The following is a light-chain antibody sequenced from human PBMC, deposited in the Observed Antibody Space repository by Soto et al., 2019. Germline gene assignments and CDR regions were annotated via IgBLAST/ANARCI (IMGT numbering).Light chain of an antibody. V-gene: IGLV4-60*02. CDR1: SGHSSYI. CDR3: ETWDSNTHV. Sequence: QPVLTQSSSASASLESSVKLTCTLSSGHSSYIIAWHQQQPGKAPRYLMKLEGSGSYNKGSGVPDRFSGSSSGADRYLTISNLQFEDEADYYCETWDSNTHVFGGGTKLTVL. CDR2: LEGSGSY. J-gene: IGLJ3*02.